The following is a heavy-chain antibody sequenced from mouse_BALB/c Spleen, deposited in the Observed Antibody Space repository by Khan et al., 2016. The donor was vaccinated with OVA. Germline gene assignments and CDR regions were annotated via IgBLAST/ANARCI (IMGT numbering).Heavy chain of an antibody. D-gene: IGHD1-1*01. CDR1: GYSFTGYF. CDR2: INPHIGET. V-gene: IGHV1-20*02. J-gene: IGHJ2*01. Sequence: VHVKQSGPELVKPGASVKISCKASGYSFTGYFMNWVMQSHGKSLEWIGRINPHIGETLYNQKFKGKATLTVDESSRTVYMELRSLASEDSAVXYCARKNGSDFDYWGQGTTLTVSS. CDR3: ARKNGSDFDY.